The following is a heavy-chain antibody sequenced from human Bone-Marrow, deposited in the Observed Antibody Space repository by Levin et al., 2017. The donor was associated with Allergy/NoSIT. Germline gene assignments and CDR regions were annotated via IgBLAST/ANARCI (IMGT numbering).Heavy chain of an antibody. CDR3: AREKQFQLPLYYFYYYMDV. V-gene: IGHV4/OR15-8*01. D-gene: IGHD4-11*01. J-gene: IGHJ6*03. CDR1: GASISTNDW. Sequence: SETLSLTCIVSGASISTNDWWTWVRQPPGKGLEWIGEISHRGNANYNPSLKTRVTMSVDQSANRFFLRMTSVTAADTAVYFCAREKQFQLPLYYFYYYMDVWGKGTTVTVSS. CDR2: ISHRGNA.